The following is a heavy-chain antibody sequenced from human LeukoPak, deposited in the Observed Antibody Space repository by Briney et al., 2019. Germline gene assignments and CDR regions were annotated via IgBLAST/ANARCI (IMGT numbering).Heavy chain of an antibody. CDR1: GGSISSGSYY. CDR2: IYTSGST. V-gene: IGHV4-61*02. CDR3: ARQWAVAALDY. J-gene: IGHJ4*02. Sequence: SETLSLTCTVSGGSISSGSYYWSWIRQPAGKGLGWIGRIYTSGSTNYNPSLKSRVTISVDTSKNQFSLKLSSVTAADTAVYYCARQWAVAALDYWGQGTLVTVSS. D-gene: IGHD6-19*01.